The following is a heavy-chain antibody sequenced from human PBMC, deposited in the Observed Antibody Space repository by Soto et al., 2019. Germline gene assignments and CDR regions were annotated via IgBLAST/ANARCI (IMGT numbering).Heavy chain of an antibody. D-gene: IGHD2-15*01. J-gene: IGHJ6*02. Sequence: QVQLEQSGAEVKKPGPSLKVSCKATGGTFNKYAISWVRQAPGQGLEWMAGIIPVYGTPNYAQRFQDGVTIIADESTTTAYMEVNSLTSEDTAIYYCSIVTAYGMDVWGPGTTVIVSS. V-gene: IGHV1-69*01. CDR3: SIVTAYGMDV. CDR1: GGTFNKYA. CDR2: IIPVYGTP.